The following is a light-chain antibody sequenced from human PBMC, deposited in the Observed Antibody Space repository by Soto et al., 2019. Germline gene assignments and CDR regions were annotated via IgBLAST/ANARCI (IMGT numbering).Light chain of an antibody. CDR1: QDITDY. Sequence: DIQMTQSPSSLSASVGDRVTMTCQASQDITDYLHWYQQKPGKAPRLLIYDASNLETGVPSRFSGSGSGTDFSFTISSLQPEDIATYYCQQSEALVLSFGGGTKVEIK. J-gene: IGKJ4*01. CDR3: QQSEALVLS. CDR2: DAS. V-gene: IGKV1-33*01.